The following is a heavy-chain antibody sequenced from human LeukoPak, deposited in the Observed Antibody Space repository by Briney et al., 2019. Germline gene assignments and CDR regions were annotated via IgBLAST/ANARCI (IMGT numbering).Heavy chain of an antibody. Sequence: PGGSLRLSCAASGFTFSSYAMSWVRQAPGKGLEWVANIILDGSEKYYVDSVKGRFTISRDNAKNSLYLQMNSLRAEDTAVYYCARDGQGFNYGLYYYYMDVWGKGTTVTVSS. V-gene: IGHV3-7*01. J-gene: IGHJ6*03. CDR3: ARDGQGFNYGLYYYYMDV. CDR2: IILDGSEK. CDR1: GFTFSSYA. D-gene: IGHD5-18*01.